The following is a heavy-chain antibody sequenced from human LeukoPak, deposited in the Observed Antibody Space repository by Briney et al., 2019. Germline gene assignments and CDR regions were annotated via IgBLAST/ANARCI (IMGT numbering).Heavy chain of an antibody. CDR2: IMETGNEK. CDR3: VPERPCSGESCSYFDY. D-gene: IGHD2-15*01. J-gene: IGHJ4*02. V-gene: IGHV3-7*03. Sequence: GGSLRLSCTASGFTLSADWMSWVRQAPGKGLEWVATIMETGNEKFYVDSVKGRFTISRDNAKNSLYLQMNSLRAEDTAVYYCVPERPCSGESCSYFDYWGQGTLVTVSS. CDR1: GFTLSADW.